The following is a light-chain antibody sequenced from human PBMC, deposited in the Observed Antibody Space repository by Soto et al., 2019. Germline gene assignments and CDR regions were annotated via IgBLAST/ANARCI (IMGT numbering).Light chain of an antibody. Sequence: QSALTRPPSASGSPGQSVTISCTGTSSDVGGYDLVSWYQQHPGKAPKLILYEVAKRPSGVPARFSGSKSGNTASLTVSGLQADDESDYYCSSFAGNNNLFGGGTKVTVL. J-gene: IGLJ2*01. V-gene: IGLV2-8*01. CDR1: SSDVGGYDL. CDR3: SSFAGNNNL. CDR2: EVA.